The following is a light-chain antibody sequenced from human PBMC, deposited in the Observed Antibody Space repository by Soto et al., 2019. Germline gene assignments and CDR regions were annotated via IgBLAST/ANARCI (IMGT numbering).Light chain of an antibody. J-gene: IGLJ3*02. CDR1: ALTNQY. CDR2: KDN. Sequence: SYELTQLPSVSLSPGQTARITCSGDALTNQYGYWYQQKAGQAPVLVIYKDNQRPSGIPERFSGSSSGTIVTLTITGVQAEDGADYYCQSADTSGTYVVFGGGTKLTVL. V-gene: IGLV3-25*03. CDR3: QSADTSGTYVV.